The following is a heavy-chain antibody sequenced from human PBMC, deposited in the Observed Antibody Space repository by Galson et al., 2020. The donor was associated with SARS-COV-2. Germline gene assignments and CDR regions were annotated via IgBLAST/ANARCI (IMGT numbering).Heavy chain of an antibody. Sequence: GGSLRLSCEASGFTFSSHAMHWVRQAPGKGLEWVAQIFFDGSDKYYGDSVKGRFTISRDSSKNTVYLQMNNLRADDTAVYYCARDGQTSSGWAFDYWGQGTLVTVSS. CDR1: GFTFSSHA. V-gene: IGHV3-33*01. D-gene: IGHD6-19*01. J-gene: IGHJ4*02. CDR2: IFFDGSDK. CDR3: ARDGQTSSGWAFDY.